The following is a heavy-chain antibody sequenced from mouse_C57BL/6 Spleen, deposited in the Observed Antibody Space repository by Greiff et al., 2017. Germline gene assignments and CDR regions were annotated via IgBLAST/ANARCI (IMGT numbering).Heavy chain of an antibody. J-gene: IGHJ1*03. D-gene: IGHD1-1*01. Sequence: VQLQQSGPELVKPGASVKISCKASGYTFTDYYMNWVKQSHGKSLEWIGDINPNNGGTSYNQKFKGKATLTVDKSSSTAYMELRSLTSEDSAVYYCARGGYGSSHWYFDVWGTGTTVTVSS. CDR3: ARGGYGSSHWYFDV. CDR1: GYTFTDYY. V-gene: IGHV1-26*01. CDR2: INPNNGGT.